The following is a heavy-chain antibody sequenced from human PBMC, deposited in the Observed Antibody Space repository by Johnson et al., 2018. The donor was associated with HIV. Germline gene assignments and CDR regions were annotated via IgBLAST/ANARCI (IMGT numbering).Heavy chain of an antibody. V-gene: IGHV3-11*04. J-gene: IGHJ3*01. CDR1: GFTFSDYY. CDR2: ISSSGSTI. Sequence: QVQLVESGGGLVKPGGSLRLSCAASGFTFSDYYMSWIRQAPGKGLEWVSYISSSGSTIYYAASVKGRFTISRDNAKNSLSLRMNSLRAEDSGIYYCARDATPWGGDYVGYAFDLWGQGTVVTVSS. D-gene: IGHD4-17*01. CDR3: ARDATPWGGDYVGYAFDL.